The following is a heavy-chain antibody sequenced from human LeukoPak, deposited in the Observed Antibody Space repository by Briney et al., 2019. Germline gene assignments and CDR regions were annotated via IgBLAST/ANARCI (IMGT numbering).Heavy chain of an antibody. CDR3: ARVKDRISMVRGVLSPQNYYYYYMDV. J-gene: IGHJ6*03. Sequence: ASVKVSCKASGYTFTDYYMHWVRQAPGQGLERMGWINPNSGGTNYAQKFQGRVTMTRDTSISTAYMELSRLRSDDTAVYYCARVKDRISMVRGVLSPQNYYYYYMDVWGKGTTVTVSS. V-gene: IGHV1-2*02. D-gene: IGHD3-10*01. CDR2: INPNSGGT. CDR1: GYTFTDYY.